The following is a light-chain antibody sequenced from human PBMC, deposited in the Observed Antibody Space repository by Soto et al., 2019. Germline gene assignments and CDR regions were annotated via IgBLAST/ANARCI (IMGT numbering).Light chain of an antibody. V-gene: IGKV1-39*01. CDR2: TAS. CDR1: QSISNY. J-gene: IGKJ3*01. CDR3: QQSYRNPRT. Sequence: DIQMTQSPSSLSASVGDRVTLTCRASQSISNYLNWYQQKPGTAPKLLIYTASTLQSGVPPRFSGSGSGTDFTLTISSLQPEDFATYYCQQSYRNPRTFGPGTKVEIK.